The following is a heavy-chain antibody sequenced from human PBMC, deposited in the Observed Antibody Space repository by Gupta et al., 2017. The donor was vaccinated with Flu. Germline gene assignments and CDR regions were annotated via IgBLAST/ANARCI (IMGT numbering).Heavy chain of an antibody. D-gene: IGHD1-7*01. CDR2: MSDDGSNQ. CDR3: AKGGLHNWNFDGDY. CDR1: GFIFSDYG. V-gene: IGHV3-30*18. Sequence: QVQLVQSGGGVVLPGSSLRLYGAASGFIFSDYGMHWVRQVPGKRLEWMAVMSDDGSNQWYADSVRGRFTISRDNSENTLILQMNSLRRDDTAVYYCAKGGLHNWNFDGDYWGQGTLVTVSS. J-gene: IGHJ4*02.